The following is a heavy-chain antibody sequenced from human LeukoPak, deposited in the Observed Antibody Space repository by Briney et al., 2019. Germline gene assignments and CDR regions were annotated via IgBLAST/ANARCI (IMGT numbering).Heavy chain of an antibody. CDR3: ASVPGTTVMYY. CDR2: MNPNSGNT. D-gene: IGHD4-17*01. Sequence: ASVKVSCKASGYTFTSYDINWVRQAPGHGLEWMGWMNPNSGNTGYAQKFQGRVTMSRNISISTAYMGLSRLRSEDTAVYYCASVPGTTVMYYWGQGTLVTVSS. V-gene: IGHV1-8*01. CDR1: GYTFTSYD. J-gene: IGHJ4*02.